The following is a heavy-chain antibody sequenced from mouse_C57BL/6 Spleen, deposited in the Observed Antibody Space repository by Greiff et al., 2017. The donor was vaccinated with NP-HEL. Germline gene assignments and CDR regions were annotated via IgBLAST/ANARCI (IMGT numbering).Heavy chain of an antibody. J-gene: IGHJ4*01. D-gene: IGHD2-2*01. CDR1: GFTFTDYY. CDR2: ISNTANGYTT. CDR3: GLIRNKEYSYTTEYSNSVNGRLTISRENYQSSLYLMMNDLRAEDSATYYCARYPIQYIYAMDY. Sequence: EVQLMESGGGLVQPGGSLSLSCAASGFTFTDYYMSWVRQPPGKALEWLGFISNTANGYTTEYSASVKGRFTISRAYSQTILYLQMHAPSAKDSAREGYGLIRNKEYSYTTEYSNSVNGRLTISRENYQSSLYLMMNDLRAEDSATYYCARYPIQYIYAMDYWGQGTSVTVSS. V-gene: IGHV7-3*01.